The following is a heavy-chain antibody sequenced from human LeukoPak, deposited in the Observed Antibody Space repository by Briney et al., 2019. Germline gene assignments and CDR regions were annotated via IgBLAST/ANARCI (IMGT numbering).Heavy chain of an antibody. CDR3: ARGSDRGYYYYYGMDV. Sequence: PSETLSLTCTVSGGSISSYYWSWIRQPPGKGLEWIGCIYHSGSTNYNPSLKSRVTISVDTSKNQFSLRLSSVTAADTAVYYCARGSDRGYYYYYGMDVWGTGTTVTVSS. D-gene: IGHD3-10*01. J-gene: IGHJ6*04. V-gene: IGHV4-59*01. CDR1: GGSISSYY. CDR2: IYHSGST.